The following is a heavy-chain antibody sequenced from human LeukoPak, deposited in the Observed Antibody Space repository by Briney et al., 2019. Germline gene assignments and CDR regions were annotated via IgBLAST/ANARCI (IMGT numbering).Heavy chain of an antibody. J-gene: IGHJ4*02. CDR2: IYYSGST. CDR1: GGSISSYY. V-gene: IGHV4-59*12. CDR3: ARVGGLGEDCGNPRRRFYYFDY. Sequence: SETLSLTCTVSGGSISSYYWSWIRQPPGKGLEWIGYIYYSGSTNYNPSLKSRVTISVDTSKNRFSLKLSSVTAADTAVYYCARVGGLGEDCGNPRRRFYYFDYWGQGTLVTVSS. D-gene: IGHD2-15*01.